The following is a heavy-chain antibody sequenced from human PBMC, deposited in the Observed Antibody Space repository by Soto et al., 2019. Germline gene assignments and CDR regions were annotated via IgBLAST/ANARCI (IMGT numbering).Heavy chain of an antibody. CDR3: ARVEAVAGLYNYHGLDV. J-gene: IGHJ6*02. Sequence: QVQLVQSGAEVKKPGSSVKVSCKVSGGTFSNYAIDWVRLAPGHGLEWMGGIVPIFGTTYYTQKFQGRATSIADDSTTTAHMEMSSLRSEDTAIYYWARVEAVAGLYNYHGLDVWGQGPAVTVSS. CDR1: GGTFSNYA. V-gene: IGHV1-69*12. CDR2: IVPIFGTT. D-gene: IGHD6-19*01.